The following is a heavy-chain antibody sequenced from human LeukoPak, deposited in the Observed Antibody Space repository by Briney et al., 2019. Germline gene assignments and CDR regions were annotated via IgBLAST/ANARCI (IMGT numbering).Heavy chain of an antibody. CDR3: TRSGYRHPYHFDS. CDR2: ISSSSSYI. J-gene: IGHJ4*02. D-gene: IGHD3-22*01. Sequence: GGSLRLSCAASGFTFSSYSMNWVRQAPGKGLEWVSFISSSSSYIYYADSVKGRFTISRDNSKNTLSLQMNSLRVEDTAIYYCTRSGYRHPYHFDSWGQGTLVTVSS. CDR1: GFTFSSYS. V-gene: IGHV3-21*04.